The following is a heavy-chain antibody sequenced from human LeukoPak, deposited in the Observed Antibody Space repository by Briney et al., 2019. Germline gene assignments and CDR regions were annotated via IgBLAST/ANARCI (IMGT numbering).Heavy chain of an antibody. V-gene: IGHV3-9*01. Sequence: GGSLRLSCAASGFTFDDYAMHWVRQAPGKGLEWVSGISWNSGSIGYADSVKGRFTISRDNAKNSLYLQMNSLRAEDTALYYCAEDGRPDSSGKSDYWGQGTLVTVSS. CDR3: AEDGRPDSSGKSDY. CDR1: GFTFDDYA. D-gene: IGHD3-22*01. J-gene: IGHJ4*02. CDR2: ISWNSGSI.